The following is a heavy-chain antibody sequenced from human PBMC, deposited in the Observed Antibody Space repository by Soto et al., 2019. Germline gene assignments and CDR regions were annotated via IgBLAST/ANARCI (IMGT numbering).Heavy chain of an antibody. CDR2: ISYSGSPT. CDR3: VRNRYLLVPISIDY. D-gene: IGHD3-3*01. CDR1: GFTFSSYE. V-gene: IGHV3-48*03. J-gene: IGHJ4*01. Sequence: EVQLVESGGGLVQPGGSLRLSCAASGFTFSSYEMNWVRQAPGKGLEWVSYISYSGSPTGYADSVKGRFTISRDNAKNSLYLQMNSLGVEDTAVYYCVRNRYLLVPISIDYWGHGKLVTVSS.